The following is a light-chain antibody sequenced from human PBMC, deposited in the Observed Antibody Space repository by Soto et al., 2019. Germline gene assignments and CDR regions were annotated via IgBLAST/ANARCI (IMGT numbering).Light chain of an antibody. Sequence: DIQLTQSPSFLSASVGDRVTITCRASQGIAGYLAWYQQKPGKAPKLLIYVASTLQSGVPSRFSGSGSGTEFTLTISSLQPEDFATYYCQQDNEYPLTFGGGTKVDIK. J-gene: IGKJ4*01. CDR2: VAS. CDR3: QQDNEYPLT. V-gene: IGKV1-9*01. CDR1: QGIAGY.